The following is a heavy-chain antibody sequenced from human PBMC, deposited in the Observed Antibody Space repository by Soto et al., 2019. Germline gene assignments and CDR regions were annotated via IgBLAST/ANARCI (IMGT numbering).Heavy chain of an antibody. Sequence: QAQLVQSGPEVKKPGASVKVSCKASGYRFTSYGISWVRQAPGQGLEWLGWISAYDDNTKYAQTIQGRVSMSTDTSPNXTXMXXRSRRTDGTAMYYCARGGYYDSSGSRNDHYYGMNVWGQGTTVTVSS. D-gene: IGHD3-22*01. CDR2: ISAYDDNT. V-gene: IGHV1-18*01. CDR1: GYRFTSYG. J-gene: IGHJ6*02. CDR3: ARGGYYDSSGSRNDHYYGMNV.